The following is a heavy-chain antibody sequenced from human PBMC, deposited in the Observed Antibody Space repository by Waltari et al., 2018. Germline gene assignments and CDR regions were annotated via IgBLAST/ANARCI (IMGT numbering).Heavy chain of an antibody. CDR3: ARDYLDSSGWRWDAFDI. CDR2: IYYSGST. D-gene: IGHD3-22*01. Sequence: QLQLQESGPGLVKPSETLSLTCTVSGGSISSSSYYWGWIRQPPGKGLEWIGSIYYSGSTYYNPSLKSRVTISVDTSKNQFSLKLSSVTAADTAVYYCARDYLDSSGWRWDAFDIWGQGTMVTVSS. CDR1: GGSISSSSYY. V-gene: IGHV4-39*02. J-gene: IGHJ3*02.